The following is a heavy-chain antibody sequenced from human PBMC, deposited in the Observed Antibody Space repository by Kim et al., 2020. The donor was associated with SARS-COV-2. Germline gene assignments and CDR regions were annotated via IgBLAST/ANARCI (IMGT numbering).Heavy chain of an antibody. V-gene: IGHV1-46*03. CDR2: INPIDGST. CDR3: ARREGFGVGDFDT. D-gene: IGHD3-10*01. Sequence: ASVKVSCKASRYTFSSYSLHWVRQAPGQGLEWMGIINPIDGSTTYAREFQGRLTITRDTSTSTAYMELSSLRSEDTALYYWARREGFGVGDFDTWGEGT. CDR1: RYTFSSYS. J-gene: IGHJ4*02.